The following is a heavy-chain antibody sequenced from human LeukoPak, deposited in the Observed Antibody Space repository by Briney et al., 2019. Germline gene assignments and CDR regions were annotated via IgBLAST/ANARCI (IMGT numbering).Heavy chain of an antibody. CDR2: IYYSGST. D-gene: IGHD2-21*01. J-gene: IGHJ4*02. CDR1: GGSISSYY. CDR3: ARGYCGGDCYGY. V-gene: IGHV4-59*01. Sequence: SETLSLTCTVSGGSISSYYWSWIRQPPGKGLEWIGYIYYSGSTNYNPSLKSRVTISVDTSKNQFSLKLSSVTAADTVVYYCARGYCGGDCYGYWGQGTLVTVSS.